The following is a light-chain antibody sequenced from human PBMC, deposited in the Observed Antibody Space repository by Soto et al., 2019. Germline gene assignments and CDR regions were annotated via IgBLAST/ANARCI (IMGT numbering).Light chain of an antibody. Sequence: QSALTQPASVSGSPGQSITNSCTGTSSDVGGYNYVSWYQQHPGKAPKLMIYEVSNRPSGVSNRFSASKSGSTASLTISGLQAEDEADYYCSSYASSSTLVFGGGTKLTVL. CDR2: EVS. CDR3: SSYASSSTLV. V-gene: IGLV2-14*01. CDR1: SSDVGGYNY. J-gene: IGLJ2*01.